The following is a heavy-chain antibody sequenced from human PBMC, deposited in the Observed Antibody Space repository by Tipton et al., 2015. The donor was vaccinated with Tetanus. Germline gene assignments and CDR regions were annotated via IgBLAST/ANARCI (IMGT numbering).Heavy chain of an antibody. J-gene: IGHJ4*02. D-gene: IGHD1-26*01. V-gene: IGHV3-15*07. CDR3: TTSGIVGCGYRVEN. Sequence: SLRLSCATSGLFFKNAWMNWVRQAPGKGLELVGRIKNKADGGKTDYSARVKDRNSISRDDSKDTLLLQMNSDKTEDKAVYYCTTSGIVGCGYRVENWGRGTLVVVSS. CDR1: GLFFKNAW. CDR2: IKNKADGGKT.